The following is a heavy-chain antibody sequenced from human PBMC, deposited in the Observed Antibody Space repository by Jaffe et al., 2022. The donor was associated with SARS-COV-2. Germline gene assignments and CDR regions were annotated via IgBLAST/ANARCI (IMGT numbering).Heavy chain of an antibody. CDR3: ARENYDSSGVYYYYYGMDV. D-gene: IGHD3-22*01. V-gene: IGHV3-7*01. J-gene: IGHJ6*02. Sequence: EVQLVESGGGLVQPGGSLRLSCAASGFTFSSYWMSWVRQAPGKGLEWVANIKQDGSEKYYVDSVKGRFTISRDNAKNSLYLQMNSLRAEDTAVYYCARENYDSSGVYYYYYGMDVWGQGTTVTVSS. CDR1: GFTFSSYW. CDR2: IKQDGSEK.